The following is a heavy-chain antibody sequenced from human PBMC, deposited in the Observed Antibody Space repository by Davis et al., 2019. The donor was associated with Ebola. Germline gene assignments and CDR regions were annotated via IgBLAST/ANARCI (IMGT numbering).Heavy chain of an antibody. V-gene: IGHV4-61*05. CDR1: GASITSSNYY. D-gene: IGHD3-3*01. CDR3: ARGVLRFLEYGMDV. CDR2: IYYSGST. J-gene: IGHJ6*02. Sequence: SETLSLTCTVSGASITSSNYYWGWIRQPPGKGLEWIGYIYYSGSTNYNPSLKSRVTISVDTSKNQFSLKLSSVTAADTAVYYCARGVLRFLEYGMDVWGQGTTVTVSS.